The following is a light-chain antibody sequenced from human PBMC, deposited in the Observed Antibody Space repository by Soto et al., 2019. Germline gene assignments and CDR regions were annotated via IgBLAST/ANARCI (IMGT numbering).Light chain of an antibody. J-gene: IGLJ1*01. CDR1: SSDVGAFNY. CDR2: DVS. V-gene: IGLV2-14*03. Sequence: QSVLTQPASVSGSPGQSIAISCTGTSSDVGAFNYVSWYQQHPGKAPKFMIFDVSSRPSGVSDRFSGSKSGNTASLTISGLQTEDEADYYRASYTTIRTYVFGTGTKVTVL. CDR3: ASYTTIRTYV.